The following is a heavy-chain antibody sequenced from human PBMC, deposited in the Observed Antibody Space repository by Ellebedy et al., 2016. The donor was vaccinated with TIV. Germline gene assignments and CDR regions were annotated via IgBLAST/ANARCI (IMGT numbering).Heavy chain of an antibody. CDR2: IDPSGGST. J-gene: IGHJ4*02. Sequence: ASVKVSCXASGYTFTDDFVHWVRQAPGQGLEWMGIIDPSGGSTTYAQKFQGRVTMTRDTSTGTVNMELSSLKSEDTAVYYCARSYSDLSGFDYWGQGTLVTVSS. V-gene: IGHV1-46*01. D-gene: IGHD4-11*01. CDR3: ARSYSDLSGFDY. CDR1: GYTFTDDF.